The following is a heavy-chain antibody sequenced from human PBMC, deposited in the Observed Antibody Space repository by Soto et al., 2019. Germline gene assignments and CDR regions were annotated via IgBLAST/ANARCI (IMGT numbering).Heavy chain of an antibody. CDR3: ARIIMGHYDFWSGYDYYYYGMDV. Sequence: PSETLSLTCTVSGGSISSGDYYWSWIRQPPGKGLEWIGYIYYSGSTNYHPSLKSRVTISVDTSKNQFSLKLSSVTAADTAVYYCARIIMGHYDFWSGYDYYYYGMDVWGQGTTVTVSS. CDR2: IYYSGST. J-gene: IGHJ6*02. CDR1: GGSISSGDYY. V-gene: IGHV4-30-4*01. D-gene: IGHD3-3*01.